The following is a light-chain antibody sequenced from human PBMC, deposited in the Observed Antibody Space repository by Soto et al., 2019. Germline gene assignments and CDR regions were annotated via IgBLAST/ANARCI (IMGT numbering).Light chain of an antibody. CDR2: VAT. CDR1: SSDVGTYNY. V-gene: IGLV2-11*01. Sequence: QSALTQPRSVSGSPGQSVTISCTGTSSDVGTYNYVSWCQHHPGKAPKLMLYVATKRPSGVPDRFSGSKSGNTASLTISGLQADDEADYYCCSYAGSYTWVFGGGTKLTVL. CDR3: CSYAGSYTWV. J-gene: IGLJ3*02.